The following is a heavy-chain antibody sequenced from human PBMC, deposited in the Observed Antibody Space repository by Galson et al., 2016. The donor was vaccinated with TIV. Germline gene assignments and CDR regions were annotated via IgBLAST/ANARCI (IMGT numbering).Heavy chain of an antibody. CDR2: ISGYSGNT. CDR1: GYTFSSYS. V-gene: IGHV1-18*04. D-gene: IGHD4-17*01. Sequence: SVKVSFKASGYTFSSYSINWVRQAPGQGLEWMGWISGYSGNTNYAQKFQGRVTMTTDTSTGTAYMELRSLRSDDTAVYYCARGATVTPYSFFDYWGQGTLVTVLS. CDR3: ARGATVTPYSFFDY. J-gene: IGHJ4*02.